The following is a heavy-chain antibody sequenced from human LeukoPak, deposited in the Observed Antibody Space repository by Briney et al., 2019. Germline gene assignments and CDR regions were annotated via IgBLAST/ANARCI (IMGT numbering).Heavy chain of an antibody. J-gene: IGHJ4*02. V-gene: IGHV3-21*01. CDR2: ISSSSSYI. CDR1: GFTFSSYS. CDR3: ARGDYYDSSGYAYYFDY. Sequence: GGSLRLPCAASGFTFSSYSMNWVRQAPGKGLEWVSSISSSSSYIYYADSVKGRFTISRDNAKNSLYLQMNSLRAEDTAVYYCARGDYYDSSGYAYYFDYWGQGTLVTVSS. D-gene: IGHD3-22*01.